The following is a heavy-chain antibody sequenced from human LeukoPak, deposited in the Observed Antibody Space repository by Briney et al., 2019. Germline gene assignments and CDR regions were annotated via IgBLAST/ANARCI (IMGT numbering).Heavy chain of an antibody. CDR3: ARKQRPYYYDSSGYEYFQH. CDR1: GYTFTSYG. D-gene: IGHD3-22*01. J-gene: IGHJ1*01. V-gene: IGHV1-18*01. CDR2: ISAYNGNT. Sequence: ASVKVSCKASGYTFTSYGISWVRQAPGQGLEWMGWISAYNGNTNYAQKLQGRVTMTTDTSTSTAYMELRSLRSDDTAVYYCARKQRPYYYDSSGYEYFQHWGQGTLVTVSS.